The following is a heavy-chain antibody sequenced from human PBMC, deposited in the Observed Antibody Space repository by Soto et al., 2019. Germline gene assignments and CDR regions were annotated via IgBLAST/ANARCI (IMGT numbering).Heavy chain of an antibody. J-gene: IGHJ4*02. D-gene: IGHD6-19*01. CDR3: ARVSSSGWYYFDY. CDR1: GYTFTSYA. Sequence: GASVKVYCKASGYTFTSYAMHWVRQAPGQRLEWMGWINAGNGNTKYSQKFQGRVTITRDTSASTAYMELSSLRSEDTAVYYCARVSSSGWYYFDYWGQGTLVTVSS. V-gene: IGHV1-3*01. CDR2: INAGNGNT.